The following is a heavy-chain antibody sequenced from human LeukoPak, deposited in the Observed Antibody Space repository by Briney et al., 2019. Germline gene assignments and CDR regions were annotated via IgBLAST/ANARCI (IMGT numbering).Heavy chain of an antibody. CDR2: INHSGST. V-gene: IGHV4-34*01. Sequence: SETLSLTCAVYGGSFSGYYWSWIRQPPGKGLEWIGEINHSGSTNYNPSLKSRVTISVDTSKNQFSLKLSSVTAADTAVYYCARGLPGIAAAVYVYYFDYWGQRTLVTVSS. J-gene: IGHJ4*02. D-gene: IGHD6-13*01. CDR1: GGSFSGYY. CDR3: ARGLPGIAAAVYVYYFDY.